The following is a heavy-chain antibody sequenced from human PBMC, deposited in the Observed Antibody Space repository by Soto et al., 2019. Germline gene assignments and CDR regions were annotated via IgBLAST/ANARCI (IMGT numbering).Heavy chain of an antibody. V-gene: IGHV1-69*04. J-gene: IGHJ6*02. Sequence: SVKVSCKASGGTFRSSTISWVRQAPGQGLEWMGMIIPILGIASYAQKFQGRVTMTRDTSTSTVYMELSSLRSEDTAVYYCARDRAVAALNYYYYGMDVWGQGTTVTVSS. CDR3: ARDRAVAALNYYYYGMDV. CDR1: GGTFRSST. CDR2: IIPILGIA. D-gene: IGHD6-19*01.